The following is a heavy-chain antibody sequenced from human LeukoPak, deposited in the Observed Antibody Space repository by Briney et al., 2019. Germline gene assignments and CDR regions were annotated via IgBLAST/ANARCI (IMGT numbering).Heavy chain of an antibody. V-gene: IGHV4-59*08. Sequence: SETLSLTCTVSGGSISSYYWRWIRQPAGKGLEWIGYIYYSGSTNYNPSLKSRVTISVDTSKNQFSLKLSSVTAADTAVYYCARLVQDYFDYWGQGTLVTVSS. CDR3: ARLVQDYFDY. J-gene: IGHJ4*02. CDR2: IYYSGST. CDR1: GGSISSYY. D-gene: IGHD6-6*01.